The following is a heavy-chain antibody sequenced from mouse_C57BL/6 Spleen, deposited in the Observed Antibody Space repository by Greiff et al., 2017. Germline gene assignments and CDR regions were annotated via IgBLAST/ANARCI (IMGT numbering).Heavy chain of an antibody. Sequence: VQLQQSGPELVKPGASVKISCKASGYTFTDYYMNWVKQSHGKSLEWIGDINPNNGGTSYNQKFKGKATLTVDKSSSTAYMELRSLTSEDSAVYYCAKGFNYYGSTNFDYWGQGTTHTVSS. CDR3: AKGFNYYGSTNFDY. V-gene: IGHV1-26*01. CDR2: INPNNGGT. D-gene: IGHD1-1*01. CDR1: GYTFTDYY. J-gene: IGHJ2*01.